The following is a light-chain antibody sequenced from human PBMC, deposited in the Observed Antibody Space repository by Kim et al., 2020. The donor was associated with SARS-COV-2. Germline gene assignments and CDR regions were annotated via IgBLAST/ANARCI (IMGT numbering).Light chain of an antibody. J-gene: IGLJ2*01. V-gene: IGLV4-69*01. Sequence: ASVKVTCTLSSGHSSYAIAWHQQQPEKGPGYLMKLNSDGSHSKGDGIPDRFSGSSSGAERYLTISSLQSEDEADYYCQTWGTGIRVFGGGTQLTVL. CDR2: LNSDGSH. CDR3: QTWGTGIRV. CDR1: SGHSSYA.